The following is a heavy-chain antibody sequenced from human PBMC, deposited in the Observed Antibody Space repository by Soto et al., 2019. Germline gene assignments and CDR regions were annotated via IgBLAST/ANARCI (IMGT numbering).Heavy chain of an antibody. V-gene: IGHV4-4*02. Sequence: SETLSLTCTLSGGSVRAPDWWNWVRQSPDKGLEWIAEVHISGHSNYNPSLRSRVSVSIDSSKNQFYLNLNSVTAADTAIYYCARVRQGCSANNCYFDPWGQGTQVTVSS. J-gene: IGHJ5*01. CDR1: GGSVRAPDW. D-gene: IGHD1-1*01. CDR2: VHISGHS. CDR3: ARVRQGCSANNCYFDP.